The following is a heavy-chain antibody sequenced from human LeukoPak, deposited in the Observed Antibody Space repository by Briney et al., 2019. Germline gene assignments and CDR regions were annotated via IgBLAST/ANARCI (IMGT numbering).Heavy chain of an antibody. CDR3: AKLRGGTTRNSYDY. CDR1: GFTFSSYG. CDR2: ISGSGGST. Sequence: GGTLRLSCAASGFTFSSYGLNWVRQAPGKGLEWVSVISGSGGSTYYADSVKGRFTISRDNSKNTLYLQMNSLRAEDTAVYYCAKLRGGTTRNSYDYWGQGTLVTVSS. D-gene: IGHD1-7*01. J-gene: IGHJ4*02. V-gene: IGHV3-23*01.